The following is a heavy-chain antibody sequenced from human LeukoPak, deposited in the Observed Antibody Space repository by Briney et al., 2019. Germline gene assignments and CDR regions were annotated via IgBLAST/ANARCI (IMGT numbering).Heavy chain of an antibody. D-gene: IGHD2-2*01. CDR1: GGSISGYN. CDR2: ISTGGNT. V-gene: IGHV4-4*07. CDR3: ARSLVGSTYFDY. J-gene: IGHJ4*02. Sequence: PSETLSLTCTVSGGSISGYNWNWIRQPAGKGLEWIGRISTGGNTAYNPSLKSRITLSLDTTKNQLSLNLTSVTAADTAMYYCARSLVGSTYFDYWGQGTLVTVFS.